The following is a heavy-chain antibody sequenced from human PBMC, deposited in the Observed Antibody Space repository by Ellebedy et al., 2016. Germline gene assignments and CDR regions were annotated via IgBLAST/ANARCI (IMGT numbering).Heavy chain of an antibody. Sequence: GGSLRLSXAASGFSFRSYVMYWVRQAPGKGLECVAVISEDGRKEYYVNSVEGRFFISRDNSNNTLFLQMNSLRVEDTAVYSCLVGSVPGSYWRGYWGQGTLVTVSS. CDR2: ISEDGRKE. D-gene: IGHD3-10*01. V-gene: IGHV3-30*04. CDR1: GFSFRSYV. J-gene: IGHJ4*02. CDR3: LVGSVPGSYWRGY.